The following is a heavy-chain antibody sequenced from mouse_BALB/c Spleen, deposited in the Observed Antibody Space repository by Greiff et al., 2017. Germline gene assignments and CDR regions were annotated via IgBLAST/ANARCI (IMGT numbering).Heavy chain of an antibody. CDR1: GFTFSSYG. J-gene: IGHJ2*01. Sequence: EVQVVESGGDLVKPGGSLKLSCAASGFTFSSYGMSWVRQTPDKRLEWVATISSGGSYTYYPDSVKGRFTISRDNAKNTLYLQMSSLKSEDTAMYYCARHYDGSSLYDCDYWGQGTTLTVSS. CDR3: ARHYDGSSLYDCDY. D-gene: IGHD1-1*01. CDR2: ISSGGSYT. V-gene: IGHV5-6*01.